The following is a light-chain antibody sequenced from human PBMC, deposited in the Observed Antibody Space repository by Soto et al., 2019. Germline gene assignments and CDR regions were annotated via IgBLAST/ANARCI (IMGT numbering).Light chain of an antibody. Sequence: EIVLTQSPGSLSLSPGERATLSCRASQSVSSRFLAWYQQRPGQAPRLLIYGASRRATGIPDRFTGSGSGTVFTLTSSGLAPEYFVLYYCQQDDSSVTFGLGTKVEIK. CDR3: QQDDSSVT. J-gene: IGKJ1*01. V-gene: IGKV3-20*01. CDR2: GAS. CDR1: QSVSSRF.